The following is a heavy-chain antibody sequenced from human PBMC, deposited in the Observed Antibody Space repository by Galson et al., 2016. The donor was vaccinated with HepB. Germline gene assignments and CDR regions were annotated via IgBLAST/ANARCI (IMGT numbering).Heavy chain of an antibody. CDR3: ARELVRSAFDL. J-gene: IGHJ3*01. CDR2: ISWNSGSI. V-gene: IGHV3-9*01. Sequence: SLRLSCAASGFTFDDYAMHWVRQAPGKGLEWVSGISWNSGSIGYADSVEGRFTISRDNARNSLYLQMNSLREEDTGVYYCARELVRSAFDLWGQGTMVTVSS. D-gene: IGHD1-26*01. CDR1: GFTFDDYA.